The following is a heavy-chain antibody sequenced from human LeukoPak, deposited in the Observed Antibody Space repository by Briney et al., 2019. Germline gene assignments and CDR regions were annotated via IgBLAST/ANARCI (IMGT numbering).Heavy chain of an antibody. Sequence: GGSLRLSCAASRFTFSNYGLSWVRQAPGKGLEWVSAISGSGDSTYYADSVKGRFTISRDNSKNTLYLQMNSLRAEDTAVYYCAKGPSSSSRYYYYMDVWGKGTTVTISS. CDR2: ISGSGDST. CDR3: AKGPSSSSRYYYYMDV. V-gene: IGHV3-23*01. J-gene: IGHJ6*03. CDR1: RFTFSNYG. D-gene: IGHD6-13*01.